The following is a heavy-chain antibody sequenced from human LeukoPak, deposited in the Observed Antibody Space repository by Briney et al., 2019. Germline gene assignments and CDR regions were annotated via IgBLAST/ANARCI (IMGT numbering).Heavy chain of an antibody. J-gene: IGHJ4*02. Sequence: ASVKVSCKASGYTFTSYDINWVRQATGQGLEWMGWMNPNSGNTGYAQKFQGRVTMTRNTSISTAYMELSSLRSEDTAVYYCARAKPKNMARGLIMRRESRYYFDYWGQGTLVTVSS. CDR3: ARAKPKNMARGLIMRRESRYYFDY. V-gene: IGHV1-8*01. CDR1: GYTFTSYD. D-gene: IGHD3-10*01. CDR2: MNPNSGNT.